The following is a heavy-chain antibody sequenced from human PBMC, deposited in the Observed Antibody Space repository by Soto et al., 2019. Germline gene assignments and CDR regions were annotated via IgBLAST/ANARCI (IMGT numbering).Heavy chain of an antibody. CDR2: LTSAGST. D-gene: IGHD1-1*01. CDR3: AERHTRVATTAKYLDD. V-gene: IGHV3-23*01. Sequence: EVQLLESGGDLVQPGGSLRLSCAASGFTFSSYTMSWVRQAPGKGLEWVSSLTSAGSTYYADSVKGRFTISRDDSKNTLCLQLDSLRAEETALDYCAERHTRVATTAKYLDDGGQGTLVTVSS. J-gene: IGHJ4*02. CDR1: GFTFSSYT.